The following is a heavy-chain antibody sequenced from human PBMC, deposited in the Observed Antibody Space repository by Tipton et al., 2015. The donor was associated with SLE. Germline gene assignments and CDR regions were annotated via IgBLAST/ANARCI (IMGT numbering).Heavy chain of an antibody. CDR1: GDSVSNSSAP. CDR2: TYYRSRWYN. V-gene: IGHV6-1*01. J-gene: IGHJ6*02. CDR3: ARNMRGSLGLHGMDV. D-gene: IGHD7-27*01. Sequence: PGLVKPSQTLPLTCAISGDSVSNSSAPWNWIRQSPSRGLEWLGRTYYRSRWYNDYAVSVKSRITINPETSKNQFSLQLNSVTPEDTAVYYCARNMRGSLGLHGMDVWGQGTTVTVSS.